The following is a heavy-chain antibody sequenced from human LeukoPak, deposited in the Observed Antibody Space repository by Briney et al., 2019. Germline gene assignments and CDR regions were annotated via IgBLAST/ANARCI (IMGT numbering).Heavy chain of an antibody. V-gene: IGHV4-39*01. CDR1: GGSFSSSSYY. Sequence: RSSETLSLTCTVSGGSFSSSSYYWGWIHQPPGKGLEWIGSMYYSGSTSYNASLRSRVSISVDASKNQFSLKLSSVTAADTAVYYCARGRSLRVVRGRDFDYWGQGTLVPVSS. CDR3: ARGRSLRVVRGRDFDY. D-gene: IGHD3-10*01. J-gene: IGHJ4*02. CDR2: MYYSGST.